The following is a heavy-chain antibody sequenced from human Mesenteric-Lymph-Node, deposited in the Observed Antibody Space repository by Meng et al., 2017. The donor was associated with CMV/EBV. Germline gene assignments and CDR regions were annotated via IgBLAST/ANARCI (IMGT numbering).Heavy chain of an antibody. CDR3: ARDVAIFGAVTTMGGQGWFDP. D-gene: IGHD3-3*01. CDR2: IYYRGIT. J-gene: IGHJ5*02. CDR1: GGSIGSSSYY. V-gene: IGHV4-39*07. Sequence: SETLSLTCTVSGGSIGSSSYYWGWIRQPPGRGLEWIGNIYYRGITYYNPSLKSRVTISVDTSKNQFSLKLTSVTAADTAVYYCARDVAIFGAVTTMGGQGWFDPWGQGTLVTVSS.